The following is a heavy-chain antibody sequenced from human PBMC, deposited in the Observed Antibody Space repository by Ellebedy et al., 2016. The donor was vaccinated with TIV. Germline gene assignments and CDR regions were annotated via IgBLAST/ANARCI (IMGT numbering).Heavy chain of an antibody. D-gene: IGHD3-10*01. Sequence: MPGGSLRLSCSVSGGSISGYYWSWIRQPPGKGLEWLGYVYYTGNINYNPSLKSRVTMSLDTSKTQLSLKLNYVTGADTAVYYCAKLTRFGEFPFDYWGQGTQVTVSS. CDR2: VYYTGNI. CDR1: GGSISGYY. CDR3: AKLTRFGEFPFDY. J-gene: IGHJ4*02. V-gene: IGHV4-59*08.